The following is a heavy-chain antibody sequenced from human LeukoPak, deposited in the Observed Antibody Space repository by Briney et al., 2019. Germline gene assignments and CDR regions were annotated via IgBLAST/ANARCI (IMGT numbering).Heavy chain of an antibody. CDR2: IYPGDSDA. Sequence: GESLKISCKGSGYSFTTYWIAWVRQMPGKGLEWMGIIYPGDSDARYSPSFQGQVTLPADKSISTAYLQWSSLKASDTAMYYCARQQVGATIPLDYWGQGTLVTVSS. CDR1: GYSFTTYW. CDR3: ARQQVGATIPLDY. D-gene: IGHD1-26*01. J-gene: IGHJ4*02. V-gene: IGHV5-51*01.